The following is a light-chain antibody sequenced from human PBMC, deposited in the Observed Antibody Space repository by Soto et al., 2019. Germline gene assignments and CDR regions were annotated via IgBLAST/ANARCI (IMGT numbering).Light chain of an antibody. CDR3: FSYTTSSTLV. CDR2: EVS. CDR1: SSDVGGYNY. Sequence: QSALTQPASVSGSPGQSITISCTGTSSDVGGYNYVSWYQQHPAKAPKLMIYEVSNRPTGVSHRFSGSKSGNTASLTISGLQAEDEADYYCFSYTTSSTLVFGGGTKVIVL. J-gene: IGLJ3*02. V-gene: IGLV2-14*01.